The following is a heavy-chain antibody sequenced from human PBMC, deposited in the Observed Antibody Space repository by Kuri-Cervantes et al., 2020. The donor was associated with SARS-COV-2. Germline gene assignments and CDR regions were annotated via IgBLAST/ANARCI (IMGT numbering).Heavy chain of an antibody. V-gene: IGHV3-30*02. CDR3: AKGRIHHSDAFDI. D-gene: IGHD1-14*01. CDR1: GFTVSSNY. Sequence: GSLRLSCAASGFTVSSNYMSWVRQAPGKGLEWVAFIRYDGSNKYYADSVKGRFTISRDNSKNTLYLQMNSLRAEDTAVYYCAKGRIHHSDAFDIWGQGTMVTVSS. CDR2: IRYDGSNK. J-gene: IGHJ3*02.